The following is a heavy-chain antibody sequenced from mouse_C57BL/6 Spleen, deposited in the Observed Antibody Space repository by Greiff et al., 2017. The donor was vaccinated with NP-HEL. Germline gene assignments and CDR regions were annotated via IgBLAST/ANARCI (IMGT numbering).Heavy chain of an antibody. Sequence: QVQLQQPGAELVRPGSSVKLSCKASGYTFTSSWLAWVKQRPGQGLAWIGNIYPSDSAPHYNPKFKDKATLTVDKSSSTAYMQLSSLTSEDAAVYYCARSHWDEYYFDYWGQGTTLTVSA. CDR2: IYPSDSAP. V-gene: IGHV1-61*01. CDR3: ARSHWDEYYFDY. J-gene: IGHJ2*01. CDR1: GYTFTSSW. D-gene: IGHD4-1*01.